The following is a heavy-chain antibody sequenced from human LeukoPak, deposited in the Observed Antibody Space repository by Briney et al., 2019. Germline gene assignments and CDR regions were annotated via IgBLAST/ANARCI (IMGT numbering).Heavy chain of an antibody. V-gene: IGHV3-23*01. J-gene: IGHJ4*02. D-gene: IGHD1-26*01. CDR3: AKGNSGSYPAFDY. CDR2: ISGSGGST. Sequence: GGSLRLSCAASGFTFNNYGLIWVRQAPGKGLEWVSAISGSGGSTYYADSVKGRFTISRDNSKNTLYLQMNSLRAEDTAVYYCAKGNSGSYPAFDYWGQGTLVTVSS. CDR1: GFTFNNYG.